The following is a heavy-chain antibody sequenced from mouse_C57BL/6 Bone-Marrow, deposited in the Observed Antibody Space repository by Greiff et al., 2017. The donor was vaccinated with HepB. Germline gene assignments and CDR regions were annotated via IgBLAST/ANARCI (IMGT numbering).Heavy chain of an antibody. V-gene: IGHV14-4*01. D-gene: IGHD1-1*01. CDR1: GFNIKDDY. CDR2: IDPENGDT. CDR3: ITPGVSTKRYFYS. Sequence: VQLQQSGAELVRPGASVKLSCTASGFNIKDDYMHWVKQRPEQGLEWIGWIDPENGDTEYASKFQGKATITADTSSNTAYLQLSSLTSEGTAVYYCITPGVSTKRYFYSWGHGTPLTVSS. J-gene: IGHJ2*01.